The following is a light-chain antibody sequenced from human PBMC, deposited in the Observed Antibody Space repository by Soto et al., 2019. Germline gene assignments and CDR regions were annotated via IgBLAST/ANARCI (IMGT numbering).Light chain of an antibody. CDR3: QQVNSWPPFT. Sequence: EIVMTQSPATLSVSPGERATLSCRASQSVSSNLTWYQQKPGQAPRLLIYGASTRATGIPARLSGSGSGREFTLTISSLQSEDLAVYYCQQVNSWPPFTFGPGTEVDI. CDR2: GAS. CDR1: QSVSSN. J-gene: IGKJ3*01. V-gene: IGKV3-15*01.